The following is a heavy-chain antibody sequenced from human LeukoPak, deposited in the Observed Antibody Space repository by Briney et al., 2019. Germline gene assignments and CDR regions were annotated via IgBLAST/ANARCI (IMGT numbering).Heavy chain of an antibody. V-gene: IGHV3-30*18. Sequence: GGSLRLSCAASGFTFRSYGMHWVRQAPGKALEWVAVISYDGSNKYYADSVKGRFTISRDNSKNTLYLQMNSLRAEDTAVYYCAKEITMIVDGAFDIWGQGTMVTVSS. CDR3: AKEITMIVDGAFDI. CDR2: ISYDGSNK. J-gene: IGHJ3*02. CDR1: GFTFRSYG. D-gene: IGHD3-22*01.